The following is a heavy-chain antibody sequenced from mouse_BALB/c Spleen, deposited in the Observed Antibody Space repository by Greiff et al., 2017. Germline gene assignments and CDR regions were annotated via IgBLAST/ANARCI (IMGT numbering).Heavy chain of an antibody. V-gene: IGHV1S132*01. CDR2: IFPGTGTT. CDR3: ARRYRYDTYAMDY. D-gene: IGHD2-14*01. Sequence: VQLQQSGAELVTPGASVKLSCKTSGYTFTSYWIQWVKQRPGQGLGWIGEIFPGTGTTYYNEKFKGKATLTIDTSSSTAYMQLSSLTSEDSAVYACARRYRYDTYAMDYWGQGTSVTVSS. J-gene: IGHJ4*01. CDR1: GYTFTSYW.